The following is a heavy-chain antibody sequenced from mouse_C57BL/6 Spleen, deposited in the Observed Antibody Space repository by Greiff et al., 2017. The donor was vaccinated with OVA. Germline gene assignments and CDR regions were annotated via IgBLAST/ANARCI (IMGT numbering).Heavy chain of an antibody. Sequence: EVQVVESGGGLVKPGGSLKLSCAASGFTFSDYGMHWVRQAPEKGLEWVAYISSGSSTIYYADTVKGRFTISRDNAKNTLFLQMTSLRSEDTAMYYCARGLYYDYWFAYWGQGTLVTVSA. J-gene: IGHJ3*01. D-gene: IGHD2-4*01. CDR3: ARGLYYDYWFAY. CDR2: ISSGSSTI. CDR1: GFTFSDYG. V-gene: IGHV5-17*01.